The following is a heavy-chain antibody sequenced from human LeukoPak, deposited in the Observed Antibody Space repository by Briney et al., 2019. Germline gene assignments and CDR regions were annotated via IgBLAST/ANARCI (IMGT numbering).Heavy chain of an antibody. Sequence: GGSLRLSCVASGFTFSSYWMHWVRQAPGKGLVWVSRIKSDGSTNYADSVKGRFTISRDNAKNTVSLQMNSLRAEDTGVYFCARAPSEIGGYYPEYFRHWGQGTLVTVSS. J-gene: IGHJ1*01. D-gene: IGHD3-22*01. CDR3: ARAPSEIGGYYPEYFRH. V-gene: IGHV3-74*01. CDR2: IKSDGST. CDR1: GFTFSSYW.